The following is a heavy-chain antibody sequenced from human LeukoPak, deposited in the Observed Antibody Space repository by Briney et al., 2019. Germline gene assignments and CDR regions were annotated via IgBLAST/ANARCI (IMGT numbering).Heavy chain of an antibody. Sequence: GGSLRLSCAASGFTFSSYGMHWVRQAPGKGLEWVAVISYDGSNKYYADSVKGRFTISRDNSKNTLYLQMNSLRAEDTAVYYCARVGRDFWSGYYSPYYYYMDVWGKGTTVTVSS. V-gene: IGHV3-30*03. CDR2: ISYDGSNK. CDR1: GFTFSSYG. J-gene: IGHJ6*03. CDR3: ARVGRDFWSGYYSPYYYYMDV. D-gene: IGHD3-3*01.